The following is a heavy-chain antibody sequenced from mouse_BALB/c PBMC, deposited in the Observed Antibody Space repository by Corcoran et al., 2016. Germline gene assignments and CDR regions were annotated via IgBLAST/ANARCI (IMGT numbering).Heavy chain of an antibody. CDR2: IYWDDDK. Sequence: QVTLKESGPGILQPSQTLRLTCSFSGFSLSTSGMGVSWIRQPSGKGLEWLAHIYWDDDKRYNPSLKSRLTISKDTSRNQVFLKITSVDTADTATYYCARMAPDGYYRPFAYWGQGTVVTVSA. D-gene: IGHD2-3*01. J-gene: IGHJ3*01. CDR3: ARMAPDGYYRPFAY. CDR1: GFSLSTSGMG. V-gene: IGHV8-12*01.